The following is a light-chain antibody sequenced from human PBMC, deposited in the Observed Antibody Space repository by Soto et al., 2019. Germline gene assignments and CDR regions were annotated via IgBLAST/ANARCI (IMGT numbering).Light chain of an antibody. CDR1: QSLTTN. CDR2: DAS. Sequence: ELVMQQSPGTVSVSTWERAILYCRASQSLTTNLAWYQQKPGQAPRLLIHDASTRATGIPARFSGSGSGTDFTLTISRLEPEDFAVYYCQQYGSSGTFGQGTKVDIK. V-gene: IGKV3-20*01. CDR3: QQYGSSGT. J-gene: IGKJ1*01.